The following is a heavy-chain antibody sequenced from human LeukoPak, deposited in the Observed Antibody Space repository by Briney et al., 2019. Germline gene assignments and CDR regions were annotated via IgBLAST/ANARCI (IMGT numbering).Heavy chain of an antibody. V-gene: IGHV3-23*01. CDR1: GFTFSSYA. CDR3: AKVRYSSRGADP. Sequence: GGSLRLSCAASGFTFSSYAMSWVRQAPXXXXXWVSAISGSGGSTYYADSVKGRFTFSRDNSKNALYLQMNSLRAEDTAVYYCAKVRYSSRGADPWGQGTLVTVSS. D-gene: IGHD6-13*01. CDR2: ISGSGGST. J-gene: IGHJ5*02.